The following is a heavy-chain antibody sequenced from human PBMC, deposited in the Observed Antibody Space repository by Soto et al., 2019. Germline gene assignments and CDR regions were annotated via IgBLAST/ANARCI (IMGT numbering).Heavy chain of an antibody. D-gene: IGHD6-6*01. J-gene: IGHJ4*02. CDR1: GFTFSSYG. CDR3: ARDEAARPMDY. CDR2: IWYDGSNK. Sequence: ESGGGVVQPGRSLRLSCAASGFTFSSYGMHWVRQAPGKGLERVAVIWYDGSNKYYADSVKGRFTISRDNSKNTLYLQMNSLRAEDTAVYYCARDEAARPMDYWGQGTLVTVSS. V-gene: IGHV3-33*01.